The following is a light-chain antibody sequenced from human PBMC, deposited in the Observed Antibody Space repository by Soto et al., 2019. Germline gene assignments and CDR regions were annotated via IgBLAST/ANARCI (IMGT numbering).Light chain of an antibody. J-gene: IGLJ3*02. CDR2: DVR. V-gene: IGLV2-11*01. CDR3: CSYAGSYVWV. CDR1: TSDVGSYNY. Sequence: HSALTQPRSVSGSPGQSVSISCTGTTSDVGSYNYVSWYQQHPGKAPRLMIYDVRKRPSGVPDRFSGSKSGNTASLTISGLRAADEADYYCCSYAGSYVWVFGGATQLTVL.